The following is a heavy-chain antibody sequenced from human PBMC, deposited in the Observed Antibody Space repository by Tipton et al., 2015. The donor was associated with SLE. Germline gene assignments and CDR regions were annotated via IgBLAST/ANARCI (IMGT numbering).Heavy chain of an antibody. D-gene: IGHD1-1*01. CDR3: ARDPTGTTGGYFDY. V-gene: IGHV4-59*01. CDR1: GGSISSYY. CDR2: IYYSGST. Sequence: LRLSCTVSGGSISSYYWSWIRQPPGRGLEWIGYIYYSGSTNYNPSLKGRVTISVDTSKNHFSLKLSSVTAADTAVYFCARDPTGTTGGYFDYWGRGTLVTVSS. J-gene: IGHJ4*02.